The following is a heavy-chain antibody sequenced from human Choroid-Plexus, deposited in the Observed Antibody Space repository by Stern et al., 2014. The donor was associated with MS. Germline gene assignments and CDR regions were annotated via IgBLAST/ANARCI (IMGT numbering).Heavy chain of an antibody. CDR3: AKDRQYLTYFFDH. CDR2: VSYDGSNK. V-gene: IGHV3-30*18. J-gene: IGHJ5*02. D-gene: IGHD2/OR15-2a*01. Sequence: VQLVESGGGVVQPGRPLGLSCVVSGFTFGSCAMHWVRQAPGQGLEWAAGVSYDGSNKYYADSVKGRFSISRDNSQNTLYMQMSSLRPEDTAVYYCAKDRQYLTYFFDHWGQGSLVTVSS. CDR1: GFTFGSCA.